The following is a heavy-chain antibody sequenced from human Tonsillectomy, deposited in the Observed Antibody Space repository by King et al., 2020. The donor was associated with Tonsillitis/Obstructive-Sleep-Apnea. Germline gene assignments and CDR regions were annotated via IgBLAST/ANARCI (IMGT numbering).Heavy chain of an antibody. CDR2: ISGSGATT. CDR3: AKISSWEFLRYLDY. Sequence: VQLVESGGLLLQPGGSLRLSCAASGFTFSTYAMSWFRQAPGKGLEWVSSISGSGATTYYADSVKGRFTISRDNSKNTLYLQMNTLRAEDTAIYYCAKISSWEFLRYLDYWGQGTLVTVYS. J-gene: IGHJ4*02. D-gene: IGHD3-10*01. CDR1: GFTFSTYA. V-gene: IGHV3-23*04.